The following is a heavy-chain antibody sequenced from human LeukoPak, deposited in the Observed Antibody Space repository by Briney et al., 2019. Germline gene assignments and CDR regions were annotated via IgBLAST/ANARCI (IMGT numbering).Heavy chain of an antibody. J-gene: IGHJ4*02. CDR1: VYTFIHYY. CDR3: ARVYGDHYGSGVIDY. D-gene: IGHD3-10*01. Sequence: ASVRVSSTASVYTFIHYYMHCVRQAPGQRLEWMGGINPHSGGTNYAQKFQGRVTMTRDTSITTAYMELSRLRSDDTAVYYCARVYGDHYGSGVIDYWGQGTLVTVSS. V-gene: IGHV1-2*02. CDR2: INPHSGGT.